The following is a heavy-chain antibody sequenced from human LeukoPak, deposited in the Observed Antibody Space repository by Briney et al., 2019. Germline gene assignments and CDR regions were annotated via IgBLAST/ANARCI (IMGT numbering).Heavy chain of an antibody. Sequence: SETLSLTCAVYGGSFSGFYWSWIRQPPGKGLEWIGEINHSGSTNYNPSLKSRLTISVDTSKNQFSLKLGSVTAADTAVYYCARGRAVASDYWGQGTLVTVSS. J-gene: IGHJ4*02. V-gene: IGHV4-34*01. CDR3: ARGRAVASDY. CDR2: INHSGST. D-gene: IGHD6-19*01. CDR1: GGSFSGFY.